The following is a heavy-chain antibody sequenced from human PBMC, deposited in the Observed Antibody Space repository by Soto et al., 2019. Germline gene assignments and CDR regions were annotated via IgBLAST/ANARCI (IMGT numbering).Heavy chain of an antibody. J-gene: IGHJ4*02. CDR3: ARVLPDCFDY. V-gene: IGHV3-7*01. CDR1: GFTFSGYW. Sequence: PGGSLRLSCAVSGFTFSGYWMSWVRQAPGKGLEWVATIKQDGSDKNCVDSVKGRFTISRDNAKNSLYLQMNSLRAEDTAVYYCARVLPDCFDYWGQGTVVTVSS. CDR2: IKQDGSDK.